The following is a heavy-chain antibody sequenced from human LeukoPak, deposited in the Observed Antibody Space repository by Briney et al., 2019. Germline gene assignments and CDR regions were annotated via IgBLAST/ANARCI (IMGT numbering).Heavy chain of an antibody. Sequence: GGSPRLSCAASGFTFSSYEMNWVRQAPGKGLEWVSYISSSDSTIYYADSVKGRFTISRDNAKNSLHLQMNSLRAEDTAVYYCARRYSSRWAFDYWGQGTLVTVSS. CDR1: GFTFSSYE. J-gene: IGHJ4*02. CDR2: ISSSDSTI. CDR3: ARRYSSRWAFDY. D-gene: IGHD6-13*01. V-gene: IGHV3-48*03.